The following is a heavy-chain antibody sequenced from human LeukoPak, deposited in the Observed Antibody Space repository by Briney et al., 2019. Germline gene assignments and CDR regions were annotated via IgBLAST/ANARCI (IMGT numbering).Heavy chain of an antibody. CDR1: GYTFTSYG. CDR2: ISAYNGNT. CDR3: ARDAARYCSGGSCYGGFDY. V-gene: IGHV1-18*04. D-gene: IGHD2-15*01. Sequence: ASVKVSCEASGYTFTSYGISWVRQAPGQGLEWMGWISAYNGNTNYAQKLQGRVTMTTDTSTSTAYMELRSLRSDDTAVYYCARDAARYCSGGSCYGGFDYWGQGTLVTVSS. J-gene: IGHJ4*02.